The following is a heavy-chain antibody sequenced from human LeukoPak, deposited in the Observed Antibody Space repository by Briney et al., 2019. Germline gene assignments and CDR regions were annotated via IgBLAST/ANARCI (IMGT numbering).Heavy chain of an antibody. D-gene: IGHD3-10*01. V-gene: IGHV3-74*03. J-gene: IGHJ4*02. CDR2: INSHASST. CDR1: GFTFSNYL. Sequence: PVRSLRLSCAASGFTFSNYLMNSVRQAPGKGLVWVPDINSHASSTMYADPVKGRFPISRDNSNNPLYFQMNSLIAEDAAVYYCTRDLGGSADYWGQGTLVSVSS. CDR3: TRDLGGSADY.